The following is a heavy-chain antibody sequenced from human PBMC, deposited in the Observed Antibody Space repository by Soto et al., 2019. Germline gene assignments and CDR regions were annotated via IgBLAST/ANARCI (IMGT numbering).Heavy chain of an antibody. CDR3: AKSPSKYYFDY. V-gene: IGHV3-23*01. CDR2: ISGSGGST. CDR1: GFTFSSYA. Sequence: GESLKISCAASGFTFSSYAMSWVRQAPGKGLEWVSAISGSGGSTYYADSGKGRFTISRDNSKNTLYLQMNSLRAEDTAVYYCAKSPSKYYFDYWGQGTLVTVSS. J-gene: IGHJ4*02.